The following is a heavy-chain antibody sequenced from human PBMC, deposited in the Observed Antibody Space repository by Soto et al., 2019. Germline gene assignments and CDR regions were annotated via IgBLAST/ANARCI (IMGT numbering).Heavy chain of an antibody. Sequence: GGSLRLSCAASGFTFSNYGMHWVRRAPGKGLEWVTIISHDGINKDYADSVKGRFTVSRDNSKNTLYLQMNSLSADDTAVYYCARDRVESGYPEYFQHWGQGT. CDR2: ISHDGINK. V-gene: IGHV3-30*03. J-gene: IGHJ1*01. D-gene: IGHD3-22*01. CDR1: GFTFSNYG. CDR3: ARDRVESGYPEYFQH.